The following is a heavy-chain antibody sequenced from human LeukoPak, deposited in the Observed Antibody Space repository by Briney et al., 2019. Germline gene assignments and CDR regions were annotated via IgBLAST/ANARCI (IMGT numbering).Heavy chain of an antibody. CDR3: ARSASYLVGHDY. CDR1: GYSLTSYW. Sequence: GESLKISCKGSGYSLTSYWIGWVRQIPGKGLEWMGLISPGDSDTRYSPSLQGHVTISADKSSSTAYLQWSSLKASDTAMYYCARSASYLVGHDYWGQGTLVTVSS. V-gene: IGHV5-51*01. CDR2: ISPGDSDT. J-gene: IGHJ4*02. D-gene: IGHD1-26*01.